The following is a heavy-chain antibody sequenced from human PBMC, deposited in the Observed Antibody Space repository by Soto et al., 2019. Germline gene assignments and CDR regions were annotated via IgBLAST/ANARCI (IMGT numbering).Heavy chain of an antibody. CDR1: GFTFSSYA. CDR2: ISGSGGST. CDR3: AKGLELRPRGGMDG. Sequence: PGGSLRLSCAASGFTFSSYAMSWVRQAPGKGLEWVSAISGSGGSTYYAESVKGRFTISRDNSKNTLYLQMNSLRAEDTAVYYCAKGLELRPRGGMDGWGQGTTGTVS. J-gene: IGHJ6*02. V-gene: IGHV3-23*01. D-gene: IGHD3-3*01.